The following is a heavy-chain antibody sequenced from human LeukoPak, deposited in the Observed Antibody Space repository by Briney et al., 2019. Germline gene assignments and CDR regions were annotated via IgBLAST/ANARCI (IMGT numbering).Heavy chain of an antibody. J-gene: IGHJ4*02. CDR1: GFTFGSYA. CDR2: ISGSGGST. CDR3: ANSLRLVPDY. Sequence: PGGSLRLSCAASGFTFGSYAMSWVRQAPGKGLEWVSAISGSGGSTCYADSVKGRFTISRDNSKNSLYLQMNSLRAEDTAVYYCANSLRLVPDYWGQGTLVTVSS. D-gene: IGHD6-19*01. V-gene: IGHV3-23*01.